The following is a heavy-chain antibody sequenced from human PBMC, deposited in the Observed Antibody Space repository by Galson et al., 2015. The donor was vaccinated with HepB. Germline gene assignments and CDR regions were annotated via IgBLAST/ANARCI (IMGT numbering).Heavy chain of an antibody. V-gene: IGHV1-2*04. J-gene: IGHJ6*02. CDR3: ASSYYDILTGQMYGMDV. D-gene: IGHD3-9*01. Sequence: SVKVSCKASGYTFTGYYMHWVRQAPGQGLEWMGWINPNSGGTNYAQKFQGWVTMTRDTSISTAYMELSKLRSDDTAVYYCASSYYDILTGQMYGMDVWGQGTTVTVSS. CDR2: INPNSGGT. CDR1: GYTFTGYY.